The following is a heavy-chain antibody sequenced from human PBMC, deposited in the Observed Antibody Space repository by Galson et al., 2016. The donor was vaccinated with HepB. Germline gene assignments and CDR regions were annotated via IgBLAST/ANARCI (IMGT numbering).Heavy chain of an antibody. CDR3: ARELLGYCTSTTCSLTGGMDV. J-gene: IGHJ6*02. CDR2: ISSSSRTI. Sequence: SLRLSCAASGFTFSSYSMNWVRQAPGKGLEWLSYISSSSRTIYYAASVKGRFTISRDNAKNSLYLQMNSLRAEDTAVYYCARELLGYCTSTTCSLTGGMDVWGQGTTVTVSS. V-gene: IGHV3-48*04. D-gene: IGHD2-2*01. CDR1: GFTFSSYS.